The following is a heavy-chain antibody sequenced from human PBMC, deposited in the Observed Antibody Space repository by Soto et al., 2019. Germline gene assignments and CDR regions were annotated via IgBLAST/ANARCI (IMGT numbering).Heavy chain of an antibody. CDR2: IIPIFGTT. V-gene: IGHV1-69*13. CDR1: GGTFSSYT. CDR3: ARGAINTLAYYYGMDV. Sequence: SVKVSCKASGGTFSSYTMSWVRQAPGQGLEWMGGIIPIFGTTTYAHKFQGRVTITADESTSTVYMELSSLRGEDTAVYYCARGAINTLAYYYGMDVWGPGTTVTVYS. D-gene: IGHD2-15*01. J-gene: IGHJ6*02.